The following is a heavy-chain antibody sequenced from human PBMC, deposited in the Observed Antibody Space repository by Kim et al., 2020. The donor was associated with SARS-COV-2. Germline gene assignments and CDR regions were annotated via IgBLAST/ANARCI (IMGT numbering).Heavy chain of an antibody. Sequence: STNYNPSLKSRVTISVATSKNQFSLKLSSVTAADTAVYYCARAGGNSLDYWGQGTLVTVSS. J-gene: IGHJ4*02. CDR2: ST. D-gene: IGHD2-21*02. CDR3: ARAGGNSLDY. V-gene: IGHV4-34*01.